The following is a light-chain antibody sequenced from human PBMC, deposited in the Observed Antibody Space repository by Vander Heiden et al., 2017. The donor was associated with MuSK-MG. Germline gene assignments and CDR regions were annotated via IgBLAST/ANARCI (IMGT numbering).Light chain of an antibody. CDR3: QQDDNLPST. Sequence: DIQMTQSPSSLSASVGDRVTITCQASQDISNYLNWYQQKPGKAPKLLIYDASNLETGVPSRFSGSASGTVFTFTISSLHPEDFTTYYCQQDDNLPSTFGQGTKMEIK. CDR2: DAS. V-gene: IGKV1-33*01. CDR1: QDISNY. J-gene: IGKJ2*01.